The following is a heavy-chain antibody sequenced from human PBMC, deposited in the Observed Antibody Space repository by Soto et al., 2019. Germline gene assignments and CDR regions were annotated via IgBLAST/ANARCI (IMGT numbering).Heavy chain of an antibody. Sequence: QVQMQESGPGLVKPSQTLSLTCTVSGGSVSSADWNWSWIRQTPGKGLEWIGHIYEGGRTYSNPSLRSRATISLDTSKNLFSLNLKSVTAADTAVYYCTRGPSGDKVDFWGQGLLVTVSS. CDR2: IYEGGRT. D-gene: IGHD7-27*01. V-gene: IGHV4-30-4*08. CDR3: TRGPSGDKVDF. CDR1: GGSVSSADWN. J-gene: IGHJ4*02.